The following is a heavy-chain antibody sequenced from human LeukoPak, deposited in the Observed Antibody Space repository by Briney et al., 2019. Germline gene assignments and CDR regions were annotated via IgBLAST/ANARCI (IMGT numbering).Heavy chain of an antibody. CDR1: GFTFSSYS. J-gene: IGHJ6*02. CDR3: AKIGGVYYYGMDV. V-gene: IGHV3-21*01. Sequence: GGSLRLSCAASGFTFSSYSMNWVRQASGKGLEWVSSISSSSSYIYYADSVKGRFTISRDNAKNSLYLQMNSLRAEDTAVYYCAKIGGVYYYGMDVWGQGTTVTVSS. CDR2: ISSSSSYI.